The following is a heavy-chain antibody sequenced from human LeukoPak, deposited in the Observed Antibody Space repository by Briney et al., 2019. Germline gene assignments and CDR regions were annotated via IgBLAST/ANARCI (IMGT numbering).Heavy chain of an antibody. CDR1: GFTFSSYG. CDR2: IWYDGSNK. D-gene: IGHD2-15*01. Sequence: PGGSLRLSCAASGFTFSSYGMHWVRQAPDKGLEWVAVIWYDGSNKYYADSVKGRFTISRDNSKNTLYLQMNSLRAEDTAVYYCAREIGYCSGGSCSPLFDYWGQGTLVTVSS. V-gene: IGHV3-33*01. CDR3: AREIGYCSGGSCSPLFDY. J-gene: IGHJ4*02.